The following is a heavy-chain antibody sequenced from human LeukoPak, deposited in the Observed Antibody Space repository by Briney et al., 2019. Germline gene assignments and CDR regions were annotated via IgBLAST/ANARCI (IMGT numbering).Heavy chain of an antibody. J-gene: IGHJ4*02. D-gene: IGHD3-16*01. CDR1: GYTFTGYY. V-gene: IGHV1-2*02. CDR2: INPNSGGT. CDR3: ARVFQDWGWGACYFDY. Sequence: ASVKVSCKASGYTFTGYYMHWVRQAPGQGLEWMGWINPNSGGTNYAQKFQGRVTMTRDTSISTAYMELSRLRSDDTAVYYCARVFQDWGWGACYFDYWGQGTLVTVSS.